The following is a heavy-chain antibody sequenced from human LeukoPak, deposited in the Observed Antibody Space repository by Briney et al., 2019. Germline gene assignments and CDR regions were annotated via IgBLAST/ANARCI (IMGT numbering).Heavy chain of an antibody. CDR3: ARGPKVGATLGYYYYYMDV. D-gene: IGHD1-26*01. CDR1: GYTFTSYG. CDR2: ISAYNGNT. Sequence: GASVKVSCKASGYTFTSYGISWVRQAPGQGLEWMGWISAYNGNTNYAQKLQGRVTMTTDTSTSTAYVELRSLRSDDTAVYYCARGPKVGATLGYYYYYMDVWGKGTTVTVSS. J-gene: IGHJ6*03. V-gene: IGHV1-18*01.